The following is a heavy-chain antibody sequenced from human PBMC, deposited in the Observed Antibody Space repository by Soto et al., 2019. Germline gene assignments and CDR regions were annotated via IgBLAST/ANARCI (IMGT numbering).Heavy chain of an antibody. D-gene: IGHD2-2*02. V-gene: IGHV3-23*01. CDR2: ITSNGDST. Sequence: GGSLRLSCAALGFDFNKYAMTWVRQAPGKGLQWVSSITSNGDSTYYADSVKGRFTTSRDNSKNTPYLQMNSLRADDTAVFYCAKDSPSYTTSPFYFDSWGQGTLVTVSS. J-gene: IGHJ4*02. CDR1: GFDFNKYA. CDR3: AKDSPSYTTSPFYFDS.